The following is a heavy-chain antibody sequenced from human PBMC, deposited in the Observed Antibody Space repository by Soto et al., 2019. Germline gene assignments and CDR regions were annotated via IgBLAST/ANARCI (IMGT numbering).Heavy chain of an antibody. CDR2: IRGFSPYT. J-gene: IGHJ6*02. CDR3: ARDRGYDAHDYYYNAMDV. V-gene: IGHV3-21*01. Sequence: EVQLVESGGGLVKPGGSLRLSCISSGFTFRTYTMNWVRQAPGEGLEWVSGIRGFSPYTFYAESVKGRFTISRDNAKNSLYLQMNSLRAEDTAGYYCARDRGYDAHDYYYNAMDVWGQGTTVTVSS. CDR1: GFTFRTYT. D-gene: IGHD3-10*01.